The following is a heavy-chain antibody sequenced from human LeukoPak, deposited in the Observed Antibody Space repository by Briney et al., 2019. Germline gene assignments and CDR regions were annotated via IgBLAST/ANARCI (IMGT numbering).Heavy chain of an antibody. CDR1: GFIFSPYA. Sequence: GGSPRLSCSASGFIFSPYAMHWVRQAPGKGLEYVSSISSEGKTTYYADSVKGRFTISRDNSKNTLYLQMSSLRPEDTAVYYCVKDRWVDHWGQGTLVTVSS. D-gene: IGHD6-13*01. CDR2: ISSEGKTT. J-gene: IGHJ4*02. V-gene: IGHV3-64D*06. CDR3: VKDRWVDH.